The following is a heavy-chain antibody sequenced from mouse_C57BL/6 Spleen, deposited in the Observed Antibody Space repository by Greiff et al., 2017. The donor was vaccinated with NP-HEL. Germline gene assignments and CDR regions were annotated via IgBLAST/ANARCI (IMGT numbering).Heavy chain of an antibody. CDR1: GFTFSSYG. CDR2: ISSGGSYT. Sequence: DVQLVESGGDLVKPGGSLKLSCAASGFTFSSYGMSWVRQTPDKRLEWVATISSGGSYTYYPDSVKGRFTISRDNAKNTLYLQMSSLKSEDTAMYYCARHIDGSSYPFAYWGQGTLVTVSA. V-gene: IGHV5-6*01. D-gene: IGHD1-1*01. J-gene: IGHJ3*01. CDR3: ARHIDGSSYPFAY.